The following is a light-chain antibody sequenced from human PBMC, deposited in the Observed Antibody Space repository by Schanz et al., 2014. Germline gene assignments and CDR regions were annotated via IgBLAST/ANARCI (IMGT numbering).Light chain of an antibody. CDR1: NSNIGSNY. J-gene: IGLJ3*02. CDR2: DND. Sequence: SVLTQPPSASGTPGQRVTISCSGSNSNIGSNYVSWYQQLPGTAPKLLIFDNDNRPSGIPDRFSGSKSGTSATLGITGLQTGDEADYYCATWDSSLRASWVFGGGTKLTVL. CDR3: ATWDSSLRASWV. V-gene: IGLV1-51*01.